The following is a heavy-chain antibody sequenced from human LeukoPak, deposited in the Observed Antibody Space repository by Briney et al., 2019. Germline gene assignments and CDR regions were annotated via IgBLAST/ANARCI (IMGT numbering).Heavy chain of an antibody. CDR2: ISGSGGST. J-gene: IGHJ4*02. CDR3: AKDEAVAANPFRY. Sequence: LPGGSLRLSCAASGFTFSSYAMSWVRQAPGKGLEWVSAISGSGGSTYYADSVKGRFTISRDNSKNTLYLQMNNLRAEDTAVYYCAKDEAVAANPFRYWGQGTLVTVSS. CDR1: GFTFSSYA. D-gene: IGHD6-19*01. V-gene: IGHV3-23*01.